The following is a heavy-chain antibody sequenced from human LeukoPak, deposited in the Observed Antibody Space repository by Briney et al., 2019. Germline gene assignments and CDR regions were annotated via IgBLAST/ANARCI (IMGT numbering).Heavy chain of an antibody. CDR2: IYPSDSDT. CDR1: GYSFTNYW. D-gene: IGHD2-15*01. J-gene: IGHJ5*02. Sequence: GESLKISCKGSGYSFTNYWIGWVRQMPGKGLEWMGIIYPSDSDTRYSPSFQGQVTISADKSIRIAYLQWSSLKASDTAMYYCARSQGYCSGDSCLQGDWFDPWGQGTLVTVSS. CDR3: ARSQGYCSGDSCLQGDWFDP. V-gene: IGHV5-51*01.